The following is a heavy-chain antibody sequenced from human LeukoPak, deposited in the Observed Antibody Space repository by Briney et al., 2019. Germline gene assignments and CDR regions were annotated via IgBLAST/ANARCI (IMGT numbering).Heavy chain of an antibody. V-gene: IGHV3-30*18. CDR3: AKDERTELDYFDY. CDR2: ISYDGSNK. Sequence: GRSLRLSCAASGFTFSSYGMHWVRQAPGKGLEWVAVISYDGSNKYYADSVKGRFTISRDNSKNTLYLQTNSLRAEDTAVYYCAKDERTELDYFDYWGQGTLVTVSS. CDR1: GFTFSSYG. D-gene: IGHD1-14*01. J-gene: IGHJ4*02.